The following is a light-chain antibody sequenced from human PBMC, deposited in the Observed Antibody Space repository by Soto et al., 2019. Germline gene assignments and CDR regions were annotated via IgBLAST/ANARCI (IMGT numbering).Light chain of an antibody. V-gene: IGKV1-5*01. CDR1: QNIRTW. Sequence: DIQMTHSPSTLSASVGDRVTITCRAIQNIRTWLAWYQQKPGQRPRLLISDASSLQSGVPSRFSGSGSGTEFTLTITSLHPDDFATDYCHKYNAYSTVGQGTKLDIK. J-gene: IGKJ2*01. CDR2: DAS. CDR3: HKYNAYST.